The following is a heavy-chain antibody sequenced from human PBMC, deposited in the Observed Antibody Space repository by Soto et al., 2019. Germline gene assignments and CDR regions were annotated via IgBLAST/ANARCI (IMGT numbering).Heavy chain of an antibody. D-gene: IGHD3-22*01. V-gene: IGHV3-30*18. CDR3: AKGPNYDSSCYYYDY. Sequence: QVQLVESGGGVVQPGRSLRLSCAVSGFTFRTYGVHWFRQAPGKGLEWVAMISYNGDYRYYADSVKGRFTISRDNSKNTLYLQMNSLRAEDTSVYYCAKGPNYDSSCYYYDYWGQGTLVTVSS. CDR2: ISYNGDYR. J-gene: IGHJ4*02. CDR1: GFTFRTYG.